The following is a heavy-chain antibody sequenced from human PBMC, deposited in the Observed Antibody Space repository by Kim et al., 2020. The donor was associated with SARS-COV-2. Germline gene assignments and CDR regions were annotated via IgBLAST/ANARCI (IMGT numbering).Heavy chain of an antibody. V-gene: IGHV3-30*18. CDR2: ISYDGSNK. Sequence: GGSLRLSCAASGFTFSSYGMHWVRQAPGKGLEWVAVISYDGSNKYYADSVKGRFTISRDNSKNTLYLQMNSLRAEDTAVYYCAKAGLLAADPFDYWGQGTLVTVSS. CDR1: GFTFSSYG. J-gene: IGHJ4*02. CDR3: AKAGLLAADPFDY. D-gene: IGHD6-13*01.